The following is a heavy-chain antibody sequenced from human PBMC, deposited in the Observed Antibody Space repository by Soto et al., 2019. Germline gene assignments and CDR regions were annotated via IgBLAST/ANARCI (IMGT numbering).Heavy chain of an antibody. CDR2: IYSGGST. CDR3: ARDLRSSSPPYYYYYGMDV. J-gene: IGHJ6*02. D-gene: IGHD6-13*01. V-gene: IGHV3-53*01. Sequence: ESGGGLIQPGGSLRLSCAASGFTVSSNYMSWVRQAPGKGLEWVSVIYSGGSTYYADAVKGRFTISRDNSKNTLYLQMNSLRAEDTAVYYCARDLRSSSPPYYYYYGMDVWGQGTTVTVSS. CDR1: GFTVSSNY.